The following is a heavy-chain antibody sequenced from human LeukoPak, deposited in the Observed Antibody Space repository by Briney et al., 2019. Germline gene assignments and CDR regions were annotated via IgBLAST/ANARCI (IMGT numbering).Heavy chain of an antibody. CDR1: GFTFTDYS. CDR3: ARNVQYGAFPDY. J-gene: IGHJ4*02. CDR2: ISTSSPSI. Sequence: GGSLRLSCAASGFTFTDYSMNWVRQAPGKGLEWVSDISTSSPSINYADSVRGRFTISRDDARNSPYLQMNSLRDEDTAVYYCARNVQYGAFPDYGGRGTLVTVSS. D-gene: IGHD4-17*01. V-gene: IGHV3-48*02.